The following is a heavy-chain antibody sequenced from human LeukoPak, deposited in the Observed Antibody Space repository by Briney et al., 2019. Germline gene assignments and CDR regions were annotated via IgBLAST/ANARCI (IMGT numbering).Heavy chain of an antibody. V-gene: IGHV3-66*01. Sequence: GGSLRLSCPASGFTLSNTYMSWLRQAPGQGLEWLSVIYSGGGTYYSDSVKGRFTISRDDSKNSLYLQMNSLRAEDTAVYYCARDSSCPLYWGQATLVTASS. CDR1: GFTLSNTY. CDR3: ARDSSCPLY. CDR2: IYSGGGT. D-gene: IGHD6-19*01. J-gene: IGHJ4*02.